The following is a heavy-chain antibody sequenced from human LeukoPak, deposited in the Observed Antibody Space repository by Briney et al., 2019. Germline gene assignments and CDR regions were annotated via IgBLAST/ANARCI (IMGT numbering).Heavy chain of an antibody. CDR3: ARRRRGGYYVGHLDY. V-gene: IGHV4-39*01. CDR1: GGSISSSSYY. D-gene: IGHD1-26*01. J-gene: IGHJ4*02. CDR2: IYYSGST. Sequence: PSETLSLTCTVSGGSISSSSYYWGWIRQPPGKGLEWIGSIYYSGSTYYNPSLKSRVTISVDTSKNQFSLKLSSVTAADTAVYYCARRRRGGYYVGHLDYWGQGTLVTVSS.